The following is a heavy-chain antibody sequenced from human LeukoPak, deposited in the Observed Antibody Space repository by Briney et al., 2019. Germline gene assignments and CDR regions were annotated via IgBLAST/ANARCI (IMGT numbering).Heavy chain of an antibody. J-gene: IGHJ5*02. D-gene: IGHD6-6*01. Sequence: SETLSLTCTVSGGSISSGNYYWSWIRQPPGKGLEWIGYIFYLGNTYYTPSLRSRVAISVDTSKNQFSLKLSSVTAADTAVYYCARKYPDHWFDPWGQGTLVTVSS. CDR1: GGSISSGNYY. V-gene: IGHV4-30-4*01. CDR3: ARKYPDHWFDP. CDR2: IFYLGNT.